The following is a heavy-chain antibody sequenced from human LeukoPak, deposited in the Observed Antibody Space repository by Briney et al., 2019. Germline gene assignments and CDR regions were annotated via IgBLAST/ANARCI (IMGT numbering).Heavy chain of an antibody. V-gene: IGHV1-18*01. CDR2: ISAYNGNT. D-gene: IGHD3-22*01. Sequence: GASVKVSCKASGYTFTSYGISWVRQAPGQGLEWMGWISAYNGNTNYAQKLQGRVTMTTDTSTSTAYMELRSLRSDDTAVYYCAISNYYDSSGYYYVNYYYYMDVWGKGTTVTVSS. J-gene: IGHJ6*03. CDR1: GYTFTSYG. CDR3: AISNYYDSSGYYYVNYYYYMDV.